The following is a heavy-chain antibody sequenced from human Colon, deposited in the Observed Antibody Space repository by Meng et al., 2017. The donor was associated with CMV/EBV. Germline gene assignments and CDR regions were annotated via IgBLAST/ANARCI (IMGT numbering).Heavy chain of an antibody. V-gene: IGHV1-2*02. Sequence: QGQLRRSGAGGKEPGASVKASSKTAGYTFSDYYMHGVRQAPGQGLEWMGWIRSDGSATNYVQKFRGRVTMTRDASVSTAYMELSGLTSDDTAVYFCVRSSGWSLFDYWGPGALVTVSS. CDR2: IRSDGSAT. J-gene: IGHJ4*02. CDR1: GYTFSDYY. D-gene: IGHD6-19*01. CDR3: VRSSGWSLFDY.